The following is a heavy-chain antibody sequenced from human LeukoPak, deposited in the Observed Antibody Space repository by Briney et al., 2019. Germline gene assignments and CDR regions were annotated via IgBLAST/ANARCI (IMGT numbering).Heavy chain of an antibody. D-gene: IGHD6-13*01. CDR2: ISSSSSYI. CDR1: GFTFSSYS. CDR3: ARDPAAGTAY. J-gene: IGHJ4*02. Sequence: GGSLRLPCAASGFTFSSYSMNWVRQAPGKGLEWVSSISSSSSYIYYADSVKGRFTISRDNAKNSLYLQMNSLRAEDTAVYYCARDPAAGTAYWGQRTLVTVSS. V-gene: IGHV3-21*01.